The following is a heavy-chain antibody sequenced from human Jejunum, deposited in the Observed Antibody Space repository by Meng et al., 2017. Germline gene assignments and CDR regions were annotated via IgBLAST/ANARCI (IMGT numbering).Heavy chain of an antibody. CDR1: GDSIGSRSYY. CDR3: VGYCSTISCFEGGDHY. J-gene: IGHJ4*02. CDR2: IYYSGST. Sequence: SETLSLTCTVSGDSIGSRSYYWGWIRQPPGKGLEWVGSIYYSGSTYYKPSLKSRVTISLDTSKNQLSLELTSLTAADTAIYYCVGYCSTISCFEGGDHYWGQGKLVNGSS. D-gene: IGHD2-2*03. V-gene: IGHV4-39*07.